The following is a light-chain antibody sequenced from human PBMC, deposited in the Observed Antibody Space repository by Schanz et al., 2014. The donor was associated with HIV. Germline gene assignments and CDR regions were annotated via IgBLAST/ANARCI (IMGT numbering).Light chain of an antibody. CDR2: ENN. J-gene: IGLJ2*01. Sequence: QSVLAQPPSVSGAPGQRVTVPCSGTSSNIGADYDVHWYQQVPGTAPKLLIYENNHRPSGVPDRFSGSKSGFSASLVITDLQAEDEGDYYCQSFDVSLGGVIFGVGTKLTVL. CDR1: SSNIGADYD. V-gene: IGLV1-40*01. CDR3: QSFDVSLGGVI.